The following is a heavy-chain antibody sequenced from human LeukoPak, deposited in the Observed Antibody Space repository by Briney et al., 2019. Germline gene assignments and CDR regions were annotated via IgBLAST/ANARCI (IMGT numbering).Heavy chain of an antibody. CDR2: LWYDGSNK. CDR1: GFTFSSYR. J-gene: IGHJ3*02. CDR3: ARDRRAFDI. Sequence: HPGGSLRLSCAASGFTFSSYRMHWVRQAPGKGLEWVAVLWYDGSNKYYAASVKGRFTISRENSKNRLYLQTNSLRAEDTAVHYCARDRRAFDIWGQGTMVTVSS. V-gene: IGHV3-33*01. D-gene: IGHD6-6*01.